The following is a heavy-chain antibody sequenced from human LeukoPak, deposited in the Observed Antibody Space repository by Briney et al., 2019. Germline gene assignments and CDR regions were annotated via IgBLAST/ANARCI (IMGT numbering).Heavy chain of an antibody. CDR3: AKDRDGYGGNSAYFDY. V-gene: IGHV3-23*01. J-gene: IGHJ4*02. CDR2: IIGRGSST. Sequence: GGSLRLSCAASALTFSSASMSWVRQAPGKGREWVSAIIGRGSSTYYADSVKRRFTISRDNSKNTLYLKMNSLRAEDTAVYYCAKDRDGYGGNSAYFDYWGQGTLVTVSS. D-gene: IGHD4-23*01. CDR1: ALTFSSAS.